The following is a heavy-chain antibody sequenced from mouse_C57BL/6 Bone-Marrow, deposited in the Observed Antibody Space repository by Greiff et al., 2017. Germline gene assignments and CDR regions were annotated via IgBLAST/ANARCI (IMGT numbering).Heavy chain of an antibody. J-gene: IGHJ3*01. Sequence: DVMLVESGGGLVKPGGSLKLSCAASGFTFSSYAMSWVRQTPEKRLEWVATISDGGSYTYYPDNVKGRFTISRDNAKNNLYLQMSHLKSEDTAMYYCARGRRTFAYWGQGTLVTVSA. CDR3: ARGRRTFAY. V-gene: IGHV5-4*03. CDR1: GFTFSSYA. CDR2: ISDGGSYT.